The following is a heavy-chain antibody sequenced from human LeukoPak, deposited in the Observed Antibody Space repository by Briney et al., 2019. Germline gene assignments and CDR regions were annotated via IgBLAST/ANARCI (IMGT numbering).Heavy chain of an antibody. V-gene: IGHV3-7*01. CDR1: GFTFSSYA. CDR3: ARGGHRQKEF. J-gene: IGHJ4*02. D-gene: IGHD3-10*01. Sequence: GGSLRLSCAASGFTFSSYAMHWVRQAPGKGLEWVAIIKPDGSDSYSVDSEKGRFTVSRDNAKNSLYLQMSSLRAEDTAVYYCARGGHRQKEFWGQGTLVTVSS. CDR2: IKPDGSDS.